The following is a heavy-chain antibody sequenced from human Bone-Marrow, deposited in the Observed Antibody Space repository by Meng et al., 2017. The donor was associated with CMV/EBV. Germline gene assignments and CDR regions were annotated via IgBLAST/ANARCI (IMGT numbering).Heavy chain of an antibody. CDR3: ARAAGMTTVTRAYLGY. Sequence: ASVKVSCKASGYTFTGQYIHWVRQAPGQGLEWVGCINPKSGDTDYSQRFQGRVTMTRDTSISTASMELSSLRSDDTAVYYCARAAGMTTVTRAYLGYWGQGTLVTVPS. D-gene: IGHD4-11*01. CDR2: INPKSGDT. J-gene: IGHJ4*02. V-gene: IGHV1-2*02. CDR1: GYTFTGQY.